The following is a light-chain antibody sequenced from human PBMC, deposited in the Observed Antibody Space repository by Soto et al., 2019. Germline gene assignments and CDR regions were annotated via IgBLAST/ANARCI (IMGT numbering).Light chain of an antibody. Sequence: EIVLTQSPGTLSLSPGEGATLSCRASQTVSSSYLAWYQQKPGQAPRLLIYGAARRATGIPDRFSGSGSGTDFTLTISRLDPEYFAVYYCQPDASPPPVYTFGQGTKLEIK. CDR2: GAA. CDR1: QTVSSSY. J-gene: IGKJ2*01. V-gene: IGKV3-20*01. CDR3: QPDASPPPVYT.